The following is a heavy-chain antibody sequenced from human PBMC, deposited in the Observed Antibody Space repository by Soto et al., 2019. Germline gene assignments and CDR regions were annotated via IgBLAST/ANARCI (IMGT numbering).Heavy chain of an antibody. J-gene: IGHJ4*02. V-gene: IGHV4-31*03. CDR2: IYYTGIT. CDR1: GDSISGDSYC. Sequence: SETLSLTCTVSGDSISGDSYCWSWLRQHPGRGLEWIGDIYYTGITYYNPALKRRISISVDTSKNHFSLNLNSVTAADTAVYFCARADYGSKGGLRGTYFDYWGQGTLVTVSS. D-gene: IGHD4-17*01. CDR3: ARADYGSKGGLRGTYFDY.